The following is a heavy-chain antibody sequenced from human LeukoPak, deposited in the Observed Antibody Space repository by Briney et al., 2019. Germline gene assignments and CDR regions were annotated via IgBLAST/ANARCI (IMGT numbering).Heavy chain of an antibody. J-gene: IGHJ5*02. V-gene: IGHV1-69*13. CDR2: IIPIFGTA. CDR3: AREGYGDYSWFDP. Sequence: EASVNVSCKASGYTFTSYAMNWVRQAPGQGLEWMGGIIPIFGTANYAQKFQGRVTITADESTSTAYMELSSLRSEDTAVYYCAREGYGDYSWFDPWGQGTLVTVSS. D-gene: IGHD4-17*01. CDR1: GYTFTSYA.